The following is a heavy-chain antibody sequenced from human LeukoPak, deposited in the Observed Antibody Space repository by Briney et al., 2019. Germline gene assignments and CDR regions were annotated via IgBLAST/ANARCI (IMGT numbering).Heavy chain of an antibody. V-gene: IGHV1-2*06. CDR2: INPNSGGT. Sequence: ASVKVSCKASGGTFSSYAISWVRQAPGQGLEWMGRINPNSGGTNYAQKFQGRVTMTRDTSISTAYMELSRLRSDDTAVYYCAREGDSSGYYYANLGYWGQGTLVTVSS. CDR1: GGTFSSYA. CDR3: AREGDSSGYYYANLGY. J-gene: IGHJ4*02. D-gene: IGHD3-22*01.